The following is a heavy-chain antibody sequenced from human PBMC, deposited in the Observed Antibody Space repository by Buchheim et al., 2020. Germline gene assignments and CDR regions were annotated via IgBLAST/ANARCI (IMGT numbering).Heavy chain of an antibody. D-gene: IGHD6-6*01. Sequence: EVQLVESGGGLVQFGGSLRLSCAASGFTFSNYWMSWVRQAPGKGLEWLANINPDGSQIYYVDFVKGRFTISRDNVKRSVYLQMNSLRVEDTAVYYCARIGYSSSSFDYWGQGTL. CDR1: GFTFSNYW. J-gene: IGHJ4*02. CDR2: INPDGSQI. V-gene: IGHV3-7*01. CDR3: ARIGYSSSSFDY.